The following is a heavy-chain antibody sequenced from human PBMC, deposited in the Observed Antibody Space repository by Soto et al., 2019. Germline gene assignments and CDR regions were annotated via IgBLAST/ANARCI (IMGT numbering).Heavy chain of an antibody. CDR1: GGSISSSSYY. Sequence: QLQLQESGPGLVKPSETLSLTCTVSGGSISSSSYYWGWIRQPPGKGLEWIGSIYYSGSTYYNPSLKSRFIISVDTSNNRFSLMLSSVTAAYTAVYYCARRHYYGSGANYSWFDPWGQGTLVTVSS. V-gene: IGHV4-39*01. CDR2: IYYSGST. J-gene: IGHJ5*02. CDR3: ARRHYYGSGANYSWFDP. D-gene: IGHD3-10*01.